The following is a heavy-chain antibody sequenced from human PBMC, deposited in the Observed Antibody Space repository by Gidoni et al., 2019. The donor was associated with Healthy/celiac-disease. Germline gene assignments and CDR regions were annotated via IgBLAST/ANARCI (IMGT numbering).Heavy chain of an antibody. CDR3: ARPGIAAAGKGFLYYYMDV. V-gene: IGHV1-69*06. J-gene: IGHJ6*03. CDR1: GGTFSSYA. CDR2: IIPIFGTA. Sequence: QVQLVQSGAEVKKPGSSVKVSCKASGGTFSSYAISWVRQAPGQGLEWMGGIIPIFGTANYAQKFQGRVTITADKSTSTAYMELSSLRSEDTAVYYCARPGIAAAGKGFLYYYMDVWGKGTTVTVSS. D-gene: IGHD6-13*01.